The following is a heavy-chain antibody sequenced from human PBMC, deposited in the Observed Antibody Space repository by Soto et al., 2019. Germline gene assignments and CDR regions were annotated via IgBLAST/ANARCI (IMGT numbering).Heavy chain of an antibody. Sequence: GGSLRLSCVGSGFAFSFYAMTWVRQAPGKGLEWVSGIGGTGARTHYADSVKARFTISRDNSKNTLYLQMNSLRAEDTTVYYCTSTYSSNWYAGNWGQGTLVTVSS. CDR3: TSTYSSNWYAGN. J-gene: IGHJ4*02. V-gene: IGHV3-23*01. D-gene: IGHD6-13*01. CDR1: GFAFSFYA. CDR2: IGGTGART.